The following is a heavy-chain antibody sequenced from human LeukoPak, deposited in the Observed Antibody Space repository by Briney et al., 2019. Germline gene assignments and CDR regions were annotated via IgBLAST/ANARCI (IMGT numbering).Heavy chain of an antibody. V-gene: IGHV3-33*08. CDR3: ARDRLGGWD. Sequence: GGSLRLSCAASGFTFSSYAMSWVRQAPGKGLEWVAVIWYDGSNKYYADSVKGRFTISRDNSKNTLYLQMNSLRAEDTAVYYCARDRLGGWDWGQGTLVTVSS. J-gene: IGHJ4*02. CDR2: IWYDGSNK. D-gene: IGHD3-16*01. CDR1: GFTFSSYA.